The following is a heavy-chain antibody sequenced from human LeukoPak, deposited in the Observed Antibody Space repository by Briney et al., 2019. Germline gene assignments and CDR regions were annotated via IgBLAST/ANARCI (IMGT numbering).Heavy chain of an antibody. D-gene: IGHD2-2*02. V-gene: IGHV3-7*04. CDR1: GFTLSRYW. Sequence: GGSLRLSCAASGFTLSRYWMTGVRQAPGKGLEWVAKIKQDGGDKYYVDSVRGRFTISRDNAKNSLYLQMNSLRAEDTGVYYCATDSYNAMDVWGQGTTVTVSS. J-gene: IGHJ6*02. CDR3: ATDSYNAMDV. CDR2: IKQDGGDK.